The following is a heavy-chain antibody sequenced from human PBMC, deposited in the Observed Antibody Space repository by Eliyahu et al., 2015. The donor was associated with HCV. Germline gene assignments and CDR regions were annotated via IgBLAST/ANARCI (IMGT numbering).Heavy chain of an antibody. CDR3: ARDSGYRNTWYDRVFDF. V-gene: IGHV3-30*02. J-gene: IGHJ4*02. CDR2: IRYDGSNA. Sequence: QVHLVESGGGVVQPGGSLRLSCAASGFXFXEQGMHWVRQAPGKGLGWVSFIRYDGSNAYYADSVKGRFTISRDNSRNTVFLQVNSLRAEDTAVYYCARDSGYRNTWYDRVFDFWGQGTLVTVSS. CDR1: GFXFXEQG. D-gene: IGHD5-12*01.